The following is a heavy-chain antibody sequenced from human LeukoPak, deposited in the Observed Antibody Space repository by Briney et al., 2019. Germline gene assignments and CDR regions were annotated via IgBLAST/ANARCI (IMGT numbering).Heavy chain of an antibody. CDR1: GFNFSTNP. J-gene: IGHJ3*02. V-gene: IGHV3-23*01. D-gene: IGHD3-10*01. Sequence: PGGSLRLSCAASGFNFSTNPMSWVRQAPGKGLEWVSAISPDRTYYADSVKGRLTISRDNYKNTVDLHINSPRAEDTAIYYCVKEHVDRAFTRSFEIWGQGTVVTVSS. CDR2: ISPDRT. CDR3: VKEHVDRAFTRSFEI.